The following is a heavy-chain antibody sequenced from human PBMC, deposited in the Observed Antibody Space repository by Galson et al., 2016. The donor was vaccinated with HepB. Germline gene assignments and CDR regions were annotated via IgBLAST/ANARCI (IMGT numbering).Heavy chain of an antibody. J-gene: IGHJ4*02. CDR3: ARAILNYHGGSGSPVD. CDR1: GDSISTTVW. D-gene: IGHD3-22*01. Sequence: SETLSLTCAVSGDSISTTVWWTWLRQPPGKGLEWIGYIYYSESTNYNPSLKSRVTISIDTSKNQFSLNLRSVTAADTAVYYCARAILNYHGGSGSPVDWGQGTLVTVSS. V-gene: IGHV4-4*02. CDR2: IYYSEST.